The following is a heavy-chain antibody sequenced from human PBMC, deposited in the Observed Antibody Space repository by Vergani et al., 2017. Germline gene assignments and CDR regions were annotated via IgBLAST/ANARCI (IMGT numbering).Heavy chain of an antibody. V-gene: IGHV4-34*01. Sequence: QVQLQESGAGLLKPSETLSLTCAVYGGSFSGYYWSWIRQPPGKGLEWIGEINHSGSTNYNPSLKSRVTISVDTSKNQFSLKLSSVTAADTAVYYCARGYPLLRYFDWLWSESFDYWGQGTLVTVSS. CDR2: INHSGST. D-gene: IGHD3-9*01. CDR1: GGSFSGYY. J-gene: IGHJ4*02. CDR3: ARGYPLLRYFDWLWSESFDY.